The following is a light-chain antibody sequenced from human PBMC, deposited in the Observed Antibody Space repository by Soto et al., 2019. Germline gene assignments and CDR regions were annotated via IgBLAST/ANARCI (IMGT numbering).Light chain of an antibody. Sequence: SYELTQPSSVSVSPGQTARITCSGDVLAKKYARWFQQKPGQAPVLVIYKDSERPSRIPERFSGSSSGTTVTLTISGAQVEDEADYYCYSAADNKGVFGGGTKLTVL. CDR1: VLAKKY. CDR2: KDS. J-gene: IGLJ2*01. V-gene: IGLV3-27*01. CDR3: YSAADNKGV.